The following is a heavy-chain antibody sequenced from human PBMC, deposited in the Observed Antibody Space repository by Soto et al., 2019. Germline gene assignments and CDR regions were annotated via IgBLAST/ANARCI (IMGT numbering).Heavy chain of an antibody. CDR3: ARGDYSGSGSSFAVDY. CDR1: GGSISSYY. V-gene: IGHV4-59*01. Sequence: QVQLQESGPGLVKPSETLSLTCTVSGGSISSYYWSWIRQPPGKGLEWIGYIYYSGSTNYNPSLKSRVTISVDTSKNQFSLKLSSVTAADTAVYYCARGDYSGSGSSFAVDYWGQGTLVTVSS. J-gene: IGHJ4*02. D-gene: IGHD3-10*01. CDR2: IYYSGST.